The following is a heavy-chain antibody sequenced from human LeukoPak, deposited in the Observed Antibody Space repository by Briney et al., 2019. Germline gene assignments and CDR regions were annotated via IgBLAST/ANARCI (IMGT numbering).Heavy chain of an antibody. J-gene: IGHJ4*02. D-gene: IGHD2-15*01. CDR1: GGSITNYY. Sequence: SETLPLTCTVSGGSITNYYWSWIRQPPGKGLEWIGYIYYSGSTNYNPSLKSRVTISVDTSKNQFSLKLTSVTAADTAVYYCARVSAKGGYFDYWGQRTLVTVSS. CDR2: IYYSGST. CDR3: ARVSAKGGYFDY. V-gene: IGHV4-59*01.